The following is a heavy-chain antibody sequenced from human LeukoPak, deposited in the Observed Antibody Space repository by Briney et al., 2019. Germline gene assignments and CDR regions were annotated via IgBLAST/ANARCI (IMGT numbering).Heavy chain of an antibody. J-gene: IGHJ4*02. V-gene: IGHV3-30*18. Sequence: GGSLRLSCAASGFTFSTYGMNWARQAPGKGLEWVAFTLYDESTKYYADSVKGRFTVSRDNSKNTLYLQMNSLRAEDTAVYYCAKDSSYYYDTRGPYFDYWGQGTLVTVSS. D-gene: IGHD3-22*01. CDR1: GFTFSTYG. CDR3: AKDSSYYYDTRGPYFDY. CDR2: TLYDESTK.